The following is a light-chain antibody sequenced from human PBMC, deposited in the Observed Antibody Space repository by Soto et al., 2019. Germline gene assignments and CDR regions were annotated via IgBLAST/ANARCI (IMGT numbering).Light chain of an antibody. Sequence: QSISSWLAWYQQKPGKAPKLLIYKASSLESGVPSRFSGSGSGTEFTLTISSLQPDDFATYYCQQYNSYPFTFGGGTKVDIK. CDR1: QSISSW. CDR3: QQYNSYPFT. CDR2: KAS. J-gene: IGKJ4*01. V-gene: IGKV1-5*03.